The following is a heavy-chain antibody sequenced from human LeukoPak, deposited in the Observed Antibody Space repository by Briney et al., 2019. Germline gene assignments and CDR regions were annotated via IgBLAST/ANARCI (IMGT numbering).Heavy chain of an antibody. V-gene: IGHV4-30-4*08. D-gene: IGHD1-26*01. J-gene: IGHJ4*02. CDR1: GGSISSGDYY. CDR2: IYYSGST. CDR3: AGLGRGSYCFDY. Sequence: SQTLSLTCTVSGGSISSGDYYWRWIRQPTGKGLEWIGYIYYSGSTYYNPSLKSRFTISVDTSKKQFSLKLSSVTAADTAVDYCAGLGRGSYCFDYWGQGTLVTVSS.